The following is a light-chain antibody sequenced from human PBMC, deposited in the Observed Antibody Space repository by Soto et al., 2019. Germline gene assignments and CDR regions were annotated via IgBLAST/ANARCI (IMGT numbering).Light chain of an antibody. CDR1: QSVSSGY. CDR2: GAS. CDR3: QQYGRSGT. V-gene: IGKV3-20*01. Sequence: EIVLTQSPGTLSLSPGERGTLSCRASQSVSSGYLAWYQQKPGQAPRLLIYGASNRATGIPDRFSDSGSGTDFTLTISRLEPEDFAVYYCQQYGRSGTFGQGTKVDIK. J-gene: IGKJ1*01.